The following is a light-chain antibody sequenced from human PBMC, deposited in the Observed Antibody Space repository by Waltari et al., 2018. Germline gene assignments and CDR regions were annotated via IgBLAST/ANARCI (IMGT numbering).Light chain of an antibody. CDR1: QTVLDSSTNKNY. Sequence: DIVMTQSPDSLAVSLGERATINCRSGQTVLDSSTNKNYVAWYQQKTGQPPKLLIYWASTRESGVPGRFSGSGAGKEFTLTVSSLQAEDVAVYYCQQYYDIPYTFGQGTKLEI. V-gene: IGKV4-1*01. CDR3: QQYYDIPYT. CDR2: WAS. J-gene: IGKJ2*01.